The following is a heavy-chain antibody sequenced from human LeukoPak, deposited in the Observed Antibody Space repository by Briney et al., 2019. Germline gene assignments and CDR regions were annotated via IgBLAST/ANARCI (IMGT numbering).Heavy chain of an antibody. CDR2: INHSGST. CDR1: GGSFSGYY. J-gene: IGHJ5*02. Sequence: PGGSLSLTCAVYGGSFSGYYWSWIRQPPGKGLEWIGEINHSGSTNYNPSLKSRVTISVDTSKNQFSLKLSSVTAADTAVYYCARHRTRYCSGGSCYKHYNTPSWFDPWGQGTLVTVSS. D-gene: IGHD2-15*01. V-gene: IGHV4-34*01. CDR3: ARHRTRYCSGGSCYKHYNTPSWFDP.